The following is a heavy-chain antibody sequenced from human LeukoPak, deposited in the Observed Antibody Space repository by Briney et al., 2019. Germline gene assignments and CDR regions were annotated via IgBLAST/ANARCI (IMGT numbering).Heavy chain of an antibody. CDR3: ALQQIPPYYYDSSGYYRGAFDI. J-gene: IGHJ3*02. D-gene: IGHD3-22*01. V-gene: IGHV4-39*01. CDR1: GGSISSSSYY. CDR2: IYCSGST. Sequence: SETLSLTCTVSGGSISSSSYYWGWIRQPPGKGLEWIGSIYCSGSTYYNPSLKSRVTISVDTSKNQFSLKLSSVTAADTAVYYCALQQIPPYYYDSSGYYRGAFDIWGQGTMVTVSS.